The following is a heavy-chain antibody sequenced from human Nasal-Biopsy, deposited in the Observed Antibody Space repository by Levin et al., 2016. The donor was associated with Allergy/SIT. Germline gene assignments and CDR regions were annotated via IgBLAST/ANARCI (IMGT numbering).Heavy chain of an antibody. D-gene: IGHD3-10*01. CDR1: GVIFDTHA. CDR3: ARRVGVVRGVIMEASYYYGLDV. J-gene: IGHJ6*02. V-gene: IGHV1-69*06. CDR2: TIPIFGTA. Sequence: SVKVSCKASGVIFDTHAINWLRQAPGQGLEWIGGTIPIFGTATYAQKFQDRVTITADRATNTTYVELTSLRADDTAVYFCARRVGVVRGVIMEASYYYGLDVWGQGTTITVS.